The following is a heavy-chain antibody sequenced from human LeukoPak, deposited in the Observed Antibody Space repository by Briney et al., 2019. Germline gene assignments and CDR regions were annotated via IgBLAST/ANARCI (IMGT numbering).Heavy chain of an antibody. J-gene: IGHJ4*02. CDR1: GFTFSSYS. Sequence: PGGSLRLSCAASGFTFSSYSMNWVRQAPGKGLEWVSSISSSSYIYYADSVKGRFTISRDNAKNSLYLQMNSLRAEDTAVYYCARDYVAVDGDYWGQGTLVTVSS. CDR2: ISSSSYI. V-gene: IGHV3-21*01. CDR3: ARDYVAVDGDY. D-gene: IGHD6-19*01.